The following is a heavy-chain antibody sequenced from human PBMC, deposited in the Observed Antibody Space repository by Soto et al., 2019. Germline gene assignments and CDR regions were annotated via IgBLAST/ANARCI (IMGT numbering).Heavy chain of an antibody. D-gene: IGHD5-12*01. CDR1: GGTFSSYA. CDR3: AREGGWLQLRWFDP. CDR2: IIPIFGTA. J-gene: IGHJ5*02. V-gene: IGHV1-69*06. Sequence: QVQLVQSGAEVKKPGSSVKVSCKASGGTFSSYAISWVRQSPGQGLEWMGGIIPIFGTANYAQKFQGRVTITADKSTSTAYMELSSLRSEDTAVYYWAREGGWLQLRWFDPWGQGTLVTVSS.